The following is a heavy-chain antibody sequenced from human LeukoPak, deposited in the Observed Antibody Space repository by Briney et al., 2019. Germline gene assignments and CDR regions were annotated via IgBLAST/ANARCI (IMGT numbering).Heavy chain of an antibody. CDR3: AGGVTETAPYY. J-gene: IGHJ4*02. V-gene: IGHV1-69*04. CDR1: GGTFSSYA. D-gene: IGHD1-20*01. CDR2: IIPILGIA. Sequence: GVSVKVSCKASGGTFSSYAISWVRQAPGQGLEWMGRIIPILGIANYAQKFQGRVTITADKSTSTAYMERSSLRCEDTAVYYWAGGVTETAPYYWGQGTLVTVSS.